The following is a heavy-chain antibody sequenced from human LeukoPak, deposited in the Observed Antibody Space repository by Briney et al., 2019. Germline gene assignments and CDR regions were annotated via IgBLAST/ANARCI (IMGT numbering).Heavy chain of an antibody. J-gene: IGHJ6*02. CDR3: AREPRGSGSYYYDGMDV. CDR2: INQDGSEK. CDR1: GFTFSSYW. V-gene: IGHV3-7*01. Sequence: PGGSLGLSCAASGFTFSSYWMSWVRQAPGKGLEWVANINQDGSEKYYVDSVKGRFTIFRDNAKNPLYLQMSSLRAEDTAVYYCAREPRGSGSYYYDGMDVWGQGTTVTVSS. D-gene: IGHD3-10*01.